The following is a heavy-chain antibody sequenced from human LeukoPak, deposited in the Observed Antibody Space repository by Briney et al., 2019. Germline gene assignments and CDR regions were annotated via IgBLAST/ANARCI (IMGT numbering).Heavy chain of an antibody. D-gene: IGHD4-17*01. J-gene: IGHJ4*02. CDR1: GGSISSGDYY. CDR3: ATSDYGVYYFDY. Sequence: SQTLSLTCTVSGGSISSGDYYCSWIRQPPGKGLEWIGYIYYSGSTYYNPSLKSRVTISVDTSKNQFSLKLSSVTAADTAVYYCATSDYGVYYFDYWGQGTLVTVSS. CDR2: IYYSGST. V-gene: IGHV4-30-4*01.